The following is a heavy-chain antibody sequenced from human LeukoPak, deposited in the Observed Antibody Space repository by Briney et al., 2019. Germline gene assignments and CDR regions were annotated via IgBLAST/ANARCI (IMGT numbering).Heavy chain of an antibody. CDR2: INHSGST. Sequence: SETLSLTCAVYGGSFSGYYWSWIRQPPGKGLEWIGEINHSGSTNYNPSLKSRVTISVDTSKNQFSLKLGSVTAADTAVYYCARLWTPYYYYYYYMDVWGKGTTVTISS. J-gene: IGHJ6*03. CDR1: GGSFSGYY. CDR3: ARLWTPYYYYYYYMDV. V-gene: IGHV4-34*01. D-gene: IGHD1-1*01.